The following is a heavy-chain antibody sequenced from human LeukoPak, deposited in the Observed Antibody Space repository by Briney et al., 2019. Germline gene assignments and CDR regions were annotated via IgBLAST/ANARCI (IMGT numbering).Heavy chain of an antibody. CDR1: GYTITDYY. CDR2: INPNSGGT. Sequence: ASVKVSCKASGYTITDYYIHWVRQAPGQGLEWMGWINPNSGGTNYAQKFQGRVTMTSDTSISTAYMELSRLRSDDTALYYCTRGSYYDGSGYSGVRLFDYWGQGTPVTVPS. CDR3: TRGSYYDGSGYSGVRLFDY. J-gene: IGHJ4*02. D-gene: IGHD3-22*01. V-gene: IGHV1-2*02.